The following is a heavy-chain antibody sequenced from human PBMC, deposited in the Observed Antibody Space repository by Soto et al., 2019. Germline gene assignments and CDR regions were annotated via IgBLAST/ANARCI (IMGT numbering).Heavy chain of an antibody. Sequence: ASVKVSCKASGYTFTGCYMHWVRQAPGQGLEWMGWINPNSGGTNYAQKFQGWVTMTRDTSISTAYMELSRLRSDDTAMYYCAKAARPEEYYYMDVWGKGTTVTVSS. D-gene: IGHD6-6*01. CDR3: AKAARPEEYYYMDV. J-gene: IGHJ6*03. V-gene: IGHV1-2*04. CDR1: GYTFTGCY. CDR2: INPNSGGT.